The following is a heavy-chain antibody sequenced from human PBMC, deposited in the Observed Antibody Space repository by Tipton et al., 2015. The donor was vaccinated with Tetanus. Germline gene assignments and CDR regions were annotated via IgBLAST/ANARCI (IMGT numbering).Heavy chain of an antibody. J-gene: IGHJ3*01. Sequence: TLSLTCTVAGGSISGYYWTWIRRPPGKGLEWIGYIYDNGTTSYSPSLKSRVIISVDKSKNQLSLKLGSVTAVYTAIYYCARRIQVFGPAILDAFDLWAQGTMVIVSS. D-gene: IGHD3/OR15-3a*01. CDR2: IYDNGTT. V-gene: IGHV4-59*01. CDR3: ARRIQVFGPAILDAFDL. CDR1: GGSISGYY.